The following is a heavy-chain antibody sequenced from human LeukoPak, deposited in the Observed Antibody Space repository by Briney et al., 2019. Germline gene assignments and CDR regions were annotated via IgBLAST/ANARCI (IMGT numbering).Heavy chain of an antibody. V-gene: IGHV1-2*02. J-gene: IGHJ4*02. CDR2: INPDSGGT. CDR1: GYTFTGYY. Sequence: ASVKVSCKASGYTFTGYYMHWVRQAPGQGLEWMGWINPDSGGTNYAQKFQGRVTMTRDTSISTAYMELSRLRSDDTAVYYCARLSRLLWFGELLSSFDYWGQGTLVTVSS. CDR3: ARLSRLLWFGELLSSFDY. D-gene: IGHD3-10*01.